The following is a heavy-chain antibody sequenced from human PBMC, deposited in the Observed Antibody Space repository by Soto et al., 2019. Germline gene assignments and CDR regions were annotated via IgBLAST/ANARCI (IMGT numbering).Heavy chain of an antibody. CDR3: AKDGGSGYYYYYGMDV. V-gene: IGHV3-30*04. CDR1: GFTFSSYA. CDR2: ISYDGSNN. Sequence: QVQLVESGGGVVQPGRSLRLSCAASGFTFSSYAMHWVRQAPGKGLEWVAVISYDGSNNYYADSVKGRFTISRDNSKNTLYLQMNSLRAEGTAVYYCAKDGGSGYYYYYGMDVWGQGTTVTVSS. D-gene: IGHD3-10*01. J-gene: IGHJ6*02.